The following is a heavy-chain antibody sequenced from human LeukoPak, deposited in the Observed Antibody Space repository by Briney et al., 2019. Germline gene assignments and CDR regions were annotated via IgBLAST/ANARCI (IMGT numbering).Heavy chain of an antibody. CDR3: ARIYLYQGGAFDI. J-gene: IGHJ3*02. D-gene: IGHD3-16*01. CDR2: IYTSGST. CDR1: GGSISSGSYY. Sequence: PSETLSLTCTVSGGSISSGSYYWSCIRQPAGKGLEWIGRIYTSGSTNYNPSLKSRVTISVDTSKNQFSLKLSSVTAADTAVYYCARIYLYQGGAFDIWGQGTMVTVSS. V-gene: IGHV4-61*02.